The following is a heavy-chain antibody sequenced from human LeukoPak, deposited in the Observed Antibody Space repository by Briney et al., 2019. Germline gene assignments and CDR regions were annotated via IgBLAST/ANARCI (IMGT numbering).Heavy chain of an antibody. CDR1: GFTFSSCA. D-gene: IGHD3-16*02. V-gene: IGHV3-23*01. CDR2: ISDGGGTT. Sequence: GGSLRLSCAASGFTFSSCAMSWVRQAPGKGLEWVSGISDGGGTTNYADSVKGRFTISRDNSKNTLYLQMNSLRDEDTAVYYCAKDQTPRIGSFFDYWGQGTLVTVSS. J-gene: IGHJ4*02. CDR3: AKDQTPRIGSFFDY.